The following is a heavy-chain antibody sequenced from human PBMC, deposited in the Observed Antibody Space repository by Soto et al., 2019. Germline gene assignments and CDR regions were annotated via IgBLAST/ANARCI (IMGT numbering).Heavy chain of an antibody. J-gene: IGHJ6*02. Sequence: QVELQQSGPGLVKPSQTLSLPCDISGDSVSSSSAAWNWIRQSPSRGLEWLGRTYYRSKWIHEYTLSMESRITINPDTSKNQFSLHIYSVTPEDTAVYYCAGVVWFRGMDVWGQGTPVTVSS. CDR3: AGVVWFRGMDV. CDR1: GDSVSSSSAA. V-gene: IGHV6-1*01. CDR2: TYYRSKWIH. D-gene: IGHD3-16*01.